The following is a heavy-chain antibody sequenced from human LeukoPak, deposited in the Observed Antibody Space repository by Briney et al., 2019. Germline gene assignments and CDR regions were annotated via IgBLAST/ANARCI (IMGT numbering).Heavy chain of an antibody. D-gene: IGHD6-13*01. CDR3: ARHTSIAAAGTWSWFDP. J-gene: IGHJ5*02. Sequence: SETLSLTCTVSGGSISSSTFYWGWIRQPPGKGLEWIGTIYYSGSTFYNPSLKSRVTVSVDTSKNQFSLKLSSVTAADTAVYYCARHTSIAAAGTWSWFDPWGQGTLVTVSS. CDR1: GGSISSSTFY. V-gene: IGHV4-39*01. CDR2: IYYSGST.